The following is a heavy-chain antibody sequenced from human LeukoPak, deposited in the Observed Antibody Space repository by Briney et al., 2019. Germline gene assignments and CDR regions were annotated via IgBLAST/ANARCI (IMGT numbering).Heavy chain of an antibody. CDR3: ARDLITFGGVIVLHRVYFDL. Sequence: PGGSLRLSCAASGFTFSSYWMSWVRQAPGKGLEWVANIKQDGSEKYYVDSVKGRFTISRDNAKNSLYLQMNSLRAEDTAVYYCARDLITFGGVIVLHRVYFDLWGRGTLVTVSS. CDR2: IKQDGSEK. V-gene: IGHV3-7*01. J-gene: IGHJ2*01. CDR1: GFTFSSYW. D-gene: IGHD3-16*02.